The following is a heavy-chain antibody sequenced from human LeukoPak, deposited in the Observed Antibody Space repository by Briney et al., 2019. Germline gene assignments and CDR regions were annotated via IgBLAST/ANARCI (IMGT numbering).Heavy chain of an antibody. CDR3: ARDAPVNTALDY. V-gene: IGHV3-74*01. CDR2: INGYGSST. J-gene: IGHJ4*02. Sequence: TGGSLSLSCAASGFTFVSYWMHWVRQAPGKGLVWVSRINGYGSSTDFADSVKARFTISSDNAKNTLYLQMNSLRAEDTAVYYCARDAPVNTALDYWGQGTLVTVSS. D-gene: IGHD5-18*01. CDR1: GFTFVSYW.